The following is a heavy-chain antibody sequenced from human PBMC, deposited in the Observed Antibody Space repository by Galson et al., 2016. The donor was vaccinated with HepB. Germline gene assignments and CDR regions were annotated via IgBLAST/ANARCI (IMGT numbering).Heavy chain of an antibody. J-gene: IGHJ6*03. CDR1: GFTFNNYA. CDR3: ARKDFHIDV. V-gene: IGHV3-23*01. D-gene: IGHD3/OR15-3a*01. CDR2: IRISVSNT. Sequence: SLRLSCAASGFTFNNYAMNWVRQAPGKGLEWISAIRISVSNTHYADSVKGRFTISTDTSKNTLFLQMNSLRAEDTAVYYCARKDFHIDVWGKGTAVTVSS.